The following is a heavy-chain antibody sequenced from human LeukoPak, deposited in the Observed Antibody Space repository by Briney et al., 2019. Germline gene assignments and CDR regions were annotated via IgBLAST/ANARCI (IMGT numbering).Heavy chain of an antibody. J-gene: IGHJ4*02. Sequence: PGGSLRLSCAASGFTFSSYAMHWVRQAPGKGLEWVAVISYDGSNKYYADSVKGRFTISRDNSKNTLYLQMNSLRAEDTAVYYCARDHRLNYFDYWGQGTLVTVSS. CDR3: ARDHRLNYFDY. CDR1: GFTFSSYA. V-gene: IGHV3-30-3*01. CDR2: ISYDGSNK. D-gene: IGHD1-14*01.